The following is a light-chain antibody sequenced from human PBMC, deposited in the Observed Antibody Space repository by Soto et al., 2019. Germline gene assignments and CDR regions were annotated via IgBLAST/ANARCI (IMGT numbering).Light chain of an antibody. CDR1: STDVDGYDY. J-gene: IGLJ1*01. CDR3: SSYTSSAPFYV. Sequence: QSALPQPASVSGSPGQSITISCTGASTDVDGYDYVSWYQQHPGQAPKLMIYDVNNRPSGVSYRFSGSKSGDTASLTISGLQAEDDADYYCSSYTSSAPFYVFGTGTKVTVL. CDR2: DVN. V-gene: IGLV2-14*03.